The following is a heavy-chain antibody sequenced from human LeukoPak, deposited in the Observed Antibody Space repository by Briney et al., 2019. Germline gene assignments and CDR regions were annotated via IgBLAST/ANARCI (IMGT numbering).Heavy chain of an antibody. D-gene: IGHD1-26*01. J-gene: IGHJ6*03. V-gene: IGHV3-21*01. CDR2: ISISSNYI. CDR3: ARDPYSGTYGNTYYYYMDV. CDR1: GFTFRRYD. Sequence: GGSLRLSCAASGFTFRRYDMSWVRQAPGKGLEWVSSISISSNYIYYVDSVKGRFTISRDNARNSLYLQMNSLRVEDTAVYYCARDPYSGTYGNTYYYYMDVWGKGTTVTISS.